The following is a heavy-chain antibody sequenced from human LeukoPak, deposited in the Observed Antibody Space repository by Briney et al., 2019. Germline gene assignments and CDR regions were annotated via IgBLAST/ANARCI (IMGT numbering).Heavy chain of an antibody. CDR1: GYTFTGYY. J-gene: IGHJ4*02. CDR2: INPNSGGT. V-gene: IGHV1-2*02. D-gene: IGHD3-22*01. Sequence: ASVKVSCKASGYTFTGYYMHWVRQAPGQGLEWMGWINPNSGGTNYAQKFQGRVTMTRDTSISTAYMELSRLRSDDTAVYYCARGAYTYYYDSSLEGFDYWGQGILVTVSS. CDR3: ARGAYTYYYDSSLEGFDY.